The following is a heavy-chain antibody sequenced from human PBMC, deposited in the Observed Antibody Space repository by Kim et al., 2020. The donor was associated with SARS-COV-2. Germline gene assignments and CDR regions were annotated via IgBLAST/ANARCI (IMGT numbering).Heavy chain of an antibody. V-gene: IGHV1-8*01. CDR2: INSESGKT. CDR3: ARGRCNNSCYSEGYYRYYMDV. J-gene: IGHJ6*03. CDR1: GYTFRNFD. Sequence: ASVKVSCKATGYTFRNFDINWVRQASGQGLEWMGWINSESGKTGSAQNFEGRLTMTRDVSRGTAYMELSSLTSEDTAVYFCARGRCNNSCYSEGYYRYYMDVWGQGTTVTVSS. D-gene: IGHD2-15*01.